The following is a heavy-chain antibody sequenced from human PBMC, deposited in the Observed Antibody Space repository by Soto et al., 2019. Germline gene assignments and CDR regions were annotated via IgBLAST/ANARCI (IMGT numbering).Heavy chain of an antibody. J-gene: IGHJ4*02. CDR1: GFTFSSYS. D-gene: IGHD3-16*01. V-gene: IGHV3-21*01. CDR3: ARDFSSLDTCGGVFYRPTGPVDY. CDR2: ISSSSSYI. Sequence: PGGSLRLSCAASGFTFSSYSMNWVRQAPGKGLEWVSSISSSSSYIYYADSVKGRFTISRDNAKNSLYLQMNSLRAEDTAVYYCARDFSSLDTCGGVFYRPTGPVDYWGQGTLVTVSS.